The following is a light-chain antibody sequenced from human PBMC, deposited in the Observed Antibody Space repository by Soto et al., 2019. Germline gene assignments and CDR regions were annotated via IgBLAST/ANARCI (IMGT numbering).Light chain of an antibody. V-gene: IGKV1-5*03. J-gene: IGKJ1*01. CDR1: QSISNW. CDR3: QQYGSSGT. CDR2: KAS. Sequence: EIQMTHSPSTLPASVGDRVTITCRASQSISNWLAWYQQKPGKAPKLLIYKASRLESGVPSRFSGSGSGTEFTLTISRLEPEDFAVYYCQQYGSSGTFGQGTKVDIK.